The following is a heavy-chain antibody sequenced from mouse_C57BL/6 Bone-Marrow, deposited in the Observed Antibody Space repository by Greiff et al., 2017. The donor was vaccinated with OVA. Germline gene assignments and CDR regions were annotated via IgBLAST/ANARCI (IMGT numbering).Heavy chain of an antibody. J-gene: IGHJ3*01. CDR1: GFTFRSYA. V-gene: IGHV5-9-1*02. Sequence: EVKLMESGEGLVKPGGSLKLSCAASGFTFRSYAMSWVRQTPEKRLEWVAYISSGGDYIYYADTVKGRFTISRDNARNTLYLQMSSLKSEDTAMYYCTREGLGFAYWGQGTLVTVSA. CDR2: ISSGGDYI. CDR3: TREGLGFAY.